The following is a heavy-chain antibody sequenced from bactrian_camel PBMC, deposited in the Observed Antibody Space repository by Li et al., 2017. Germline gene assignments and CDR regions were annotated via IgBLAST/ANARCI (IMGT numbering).Heavy chain of an antibody. J-gene: IGHJ4*01. D-gene: IGHD2*01. CDR2: ILSDGRP. CDR3: KTKSEATLFVVVACHEYNY. CDR1: GFTSDDSD. V-gene: IGHV3S63*01. Sequence: HVQLVESGGGSVQAGGSLRLSCTASGFTSDDSDIAWYRQAPGNECELVSSILSDGRPYYADSVKGRFTVSLDKAKDTVYLEMNNLKPEDTAIYSCKTKSEATLFVVVACHEYNYWGQGTQVTVS.